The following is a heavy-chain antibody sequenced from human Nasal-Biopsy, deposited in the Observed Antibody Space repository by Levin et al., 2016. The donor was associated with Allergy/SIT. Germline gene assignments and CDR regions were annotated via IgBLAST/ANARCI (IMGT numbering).Heavy chain of an antibody. D-gene: IGHD4-23*01. J-gene: IGHJ6*03. Sequence: GESLKISCAVSGFSVATQYMNWVRQAPGKEPEWVSLIRGDGSTYYAESLKGRFTISRDSSKNTVFLQMNSLRAEDTAVYYCARGRDDYSGYSGYYFYMDVWGEGTTVTVSS. V-gene: IGHV3-53*01. CDR3: ARGRDDYSGYSGYYFYMDV. CDR1: GFSVATQY. CDR2: IRGDGST.